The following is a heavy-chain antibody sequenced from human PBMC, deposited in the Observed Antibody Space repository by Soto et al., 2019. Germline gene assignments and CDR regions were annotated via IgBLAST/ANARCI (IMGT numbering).Heavy chain of an antibody. J-gene: IGHJ5*02. CDR1: GYPVNGSA. CDR2: ICCSGNDK. Sequence: PGGSLRLSCSACGYPVNGSAFHWVRTAQGKGLEWVAVICCSGNDKYYADSVKGRFTISRDNSKNTLYLQMNSLRAEDTAVYYCARDDREASGKFSFDIWGQAPLVTGSS. V-gene: IGHV3-33*08. D-gene: IGHD1-26*01. CDR3: ARDDREASGKFSFDI.